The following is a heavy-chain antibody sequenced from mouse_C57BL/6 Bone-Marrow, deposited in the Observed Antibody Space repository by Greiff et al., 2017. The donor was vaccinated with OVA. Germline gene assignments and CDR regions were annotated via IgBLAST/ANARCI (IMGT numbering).Heavy chain of an antibody. J-gene: IGHJ2*01. CDR2: INPYNGGT. Sequence: VQLQQSGPVLVKPGASVKMSCKASGYTFTDYYMNWVKQSHGQSLEWIGVINPYNGGTSYNQKFKGQATLTVDKSSSTAYMELNRLTSEDSAVYYCARYGLLRYYFDYWGQGTTLTVSS. CDR3: ARYGLLRYYFDY. V-gene: IGHV1-19*01. CDR1: GYTFTDYY. D-gene: IGHD1-1*01.